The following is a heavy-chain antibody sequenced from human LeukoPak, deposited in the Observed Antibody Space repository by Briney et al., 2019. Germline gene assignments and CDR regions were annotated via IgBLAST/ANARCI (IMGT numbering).Heavy chain of an antibody. CDR3: AGSEYVTFDY. V-gene: IGHV4-4*07. D-gene: IGHD3-16*01. CDR2: IWSSGTT. Sequence: PAGTLSLTCSVSGGSIGTFYWNWIRQPAGKGLEWIGRIWSSGTTNYNPFLKSRVTMLLDTSKNQVSLNLISVTAADTALYYCAGSEYVTFDYWGRGTVVIVSS. CDR1: GGSIGTFY. J-gene: IGHJ4*02.